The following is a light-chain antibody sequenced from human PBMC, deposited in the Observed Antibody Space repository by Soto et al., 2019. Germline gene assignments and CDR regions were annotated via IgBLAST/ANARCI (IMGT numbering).Light chain of an antibody. J-gene: IGKJ1*01. Sequence: DIQMTQYTSTLSASVGDRVTITCRASQSIDNWLAWYQQKPGKAPKLLIYAASTLETVVPSRFSGSGSGTELTLTIKSLQPDDFATYYCQQFSSYSTFGQGTKVEIK. V-gene: IGKV1-5*01. CDR1: QSIDNW. CDR2: AAS. CDR3: QQFSSYST.